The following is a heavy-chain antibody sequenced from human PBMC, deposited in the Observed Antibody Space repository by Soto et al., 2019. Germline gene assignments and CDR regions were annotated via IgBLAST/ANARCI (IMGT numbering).Heavy chain of an antibody. J-gene: IGHJ6*02. V-gene: IGHV4-34*01. Sequence: PSETLSLTCAVYGGSFSGYYWSWIRQPPGKGLEWIGEINHSGSTNYNPSLKSRVTISVDTSKNQFSLKLSSVTAADTAVYYCARKHSGFWSGYYNRGTYGMDVWGQGTTVTAS. CDR1: GGSFSGYY. D-gene: IGHD3-3*01. CDR2: INHSGST. CDR3: ARKHSGFWSGYYNRGTYGMDV.